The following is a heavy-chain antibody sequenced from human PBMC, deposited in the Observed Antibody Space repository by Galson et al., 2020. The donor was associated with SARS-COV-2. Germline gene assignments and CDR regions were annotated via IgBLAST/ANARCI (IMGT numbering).Heavy chain of an antibody. Sequence: GGSLRLSCAASGFTFDDYGMSWVRQAPGKGLEWVSGINWNGGSTGYADSVKGRFTISRDNAKNSLYLQMNSLRAEDTALYHCARDRDISSGYYYSAYYYGMDVWGQGTTVTVSS. CDR2: INWNGGST. CDR1: GFTFDDYG. CDR3: ARDRDISSGYYYSAYYYGMDV. D-gene: IGHD3-22*01. V-gene: IGHV3-20*01. J-gene: IGHJ6*02.